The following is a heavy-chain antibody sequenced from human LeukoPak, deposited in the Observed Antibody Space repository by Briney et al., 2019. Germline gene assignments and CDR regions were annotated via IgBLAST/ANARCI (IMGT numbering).Heavy chain of an antibody. J-gene: IGHJ4*02. CDR1: GFIFSTYG. CDR2: IRYDGSNK. CDR3: AKDNYDYGDYDGGDY. V-gene: IGHV3-30*02. Sequence: GGSLSLSCAASGFIFSTYGMHWVRQAPGKGLEWVAFIRYDGSNKYYADSVKGRFTISRDNSKNTLYLQMNSLRPEDTAVYYCAKDNYDYGDYDGGDYWGQGTLVTVSS. D-gene: IGHD4-17*01.